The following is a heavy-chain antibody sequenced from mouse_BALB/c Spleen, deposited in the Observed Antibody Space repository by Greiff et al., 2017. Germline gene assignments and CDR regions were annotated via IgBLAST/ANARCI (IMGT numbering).Heavy chain of an antibody. Sequence: DVKLVESGGGLVKPGGSLKLSCAASGFTFSSYTMSWVRQTPEKRLEWVATISSGGSYTYYPDSVKGRFTISRDNAKNTLYLQMSSLKSEDTAMYYCTRDDYGSGWGQGTLVTVSA. CDR1: GFTFSSYT. CDR3: TRDDYGSG. CDR2: ISSGGSYT. V-gene: IGHV5-6-4*01. J-gene: IGHJ3*01. D-gene: IGHD2-4*01.